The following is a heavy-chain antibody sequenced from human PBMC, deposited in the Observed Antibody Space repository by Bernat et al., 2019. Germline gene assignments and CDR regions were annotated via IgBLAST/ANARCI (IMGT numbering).Heavy chain of an antibody. V-gene: IGHV3-30*18. Sequence: QVQLVESGGGVVQPGRSLRLSCAASGFTFSSYGMHWVRQAPGKGLEWVAVISYDGSNKYYADSVKGRFTISRDNSKNTLYLQMNSLRAEDTAVHYCAKERWLQLYYFDYWGQGTLVTVSS. CDR1: GFTFSSYG. D-gene: IGHD5-24*01. CDR3: AKERWLQLYYFDY. J-gene: IGHJ4*02. CDR2: ISYDGSNK.